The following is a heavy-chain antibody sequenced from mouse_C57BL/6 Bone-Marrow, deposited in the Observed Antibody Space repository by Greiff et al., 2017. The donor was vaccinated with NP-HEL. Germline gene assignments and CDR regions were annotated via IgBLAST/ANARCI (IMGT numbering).Heavy chain of an antibody. CDR2: IDPSDSYT. CDR3: ARRGIDDYDGYFDD. CDR1: GYTFTSYW. D-gene: IGHD2-4*01. V-gene: IGHV1-59*01. Sequence: QVQLQLPGAELVRPGTSVKLSCKASGYTFTSYWMHWVKQRPGQGLEWIGVIDPSDSYTNYNQKFKGKAPLTVDTSSSTAYMQLSSLTSEDSAVYYCARRGIDDYDGYFDDRGKGTTLTVSS. J-gene: IGHJ2*01.